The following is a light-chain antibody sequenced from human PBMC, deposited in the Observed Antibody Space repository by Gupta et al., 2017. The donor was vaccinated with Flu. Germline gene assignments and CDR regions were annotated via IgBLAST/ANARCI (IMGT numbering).Light chain of an antibody. CDR1: SSDVGGYNY. CDR3: SSYTYGSARVVV. Sequence: QSPLTQPATAPGSPGQSNTISSTETSSDVGGYNYVSWYQQRPGKAPNLMIYYVSNRPSGVSNRFSGSKSGNTAALTISGRQAEDEADYYCSSYTYGSARVVVFGGGTKLTVL. J-gene: IGLJ2*01. V-gene: IGLV2-14*01. CDR2: YVS.